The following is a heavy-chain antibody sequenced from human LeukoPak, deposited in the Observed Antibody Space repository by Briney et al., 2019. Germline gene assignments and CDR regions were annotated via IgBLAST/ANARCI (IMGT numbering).Heavy chain of an antibody. CDR3: ARCLIAAAGKKHKDAFDI. J-gene: IGHJ3*02. CDR2: IYYSGST. Sequence: SQTLSLTCTVSGGSISSGGYYWSWIRQHPGKGLEWIGYIYYSGSTYYNPSLKSRVTMSVDTSKNQFSLKLSSVTAADTAVYYCARCLIAAAGKKHKDAFDIWGQGTMVTVSS. V-gene: IGHV4-31*03. CDR1: GGSISSGGYY. D-gene: IGHD6-13*01.